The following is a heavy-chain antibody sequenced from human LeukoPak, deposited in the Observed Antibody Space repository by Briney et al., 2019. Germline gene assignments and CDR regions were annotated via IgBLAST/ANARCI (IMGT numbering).Heavy chain of an antibody. CDR1: GFTFSDYA. D-gene: IGHD2-15*01. CDR2: ISGGGESA. Sequence: GGSLRLSCAASGFTFSDYAMSWVRQAPGKGLEWVSIISGGGESAYSADSMKGRFTISRDNSKNTLHLQMDTLRAEDTAVYYCAKALGAICGAGCSSRYFDCWGQGTLVTVSS. CDR3: AKALGAICGAGCSSRYFDC. J-gene: IGHJ4*02. V-gene: IGHV3-23*01.